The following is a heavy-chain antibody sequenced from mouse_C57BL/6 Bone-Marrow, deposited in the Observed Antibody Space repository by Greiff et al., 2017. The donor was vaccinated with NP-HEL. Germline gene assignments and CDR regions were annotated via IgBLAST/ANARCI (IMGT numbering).Heavy chain of an antibody. CDR2: ISSGGSYT. V-gene: IGHV5-6*01. CDR3: ASHYYYGKNAMDY. J-gene: IGHJ4*01. D-gene: IGHD1-1*01. CDR1: GFTFSSYG. Sequence: EVKLVESGGDLVKPGGSLKLSCAASGFTFSSYGMSWVRQTPDKRLEWVATISSGGSYTYYPDSVKGRFTISSANAKNTLYLQNSSLKSEDTAMYYCASHYYYGKNAMDYWGQGASVTVSS.